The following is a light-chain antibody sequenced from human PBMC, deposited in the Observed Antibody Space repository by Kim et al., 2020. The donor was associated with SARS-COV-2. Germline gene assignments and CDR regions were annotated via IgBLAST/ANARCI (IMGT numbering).Light chain of an antibody. CDR2: AAS. CDR3: QQSYSTPT. CDR1: QSISSY. Sequence: DIQMTQSPSSLSASVGDRVTITCRASQSISSYLNWYQQKPGKAPKLLIYAASSLQSGVPSRFCGSGSGTDFTLTISSLQPEDFATYYCQQSYSTPTFGGGTKVDIK. V-gene: IGKV1-39*01. J-gene: IGKJ4*01.